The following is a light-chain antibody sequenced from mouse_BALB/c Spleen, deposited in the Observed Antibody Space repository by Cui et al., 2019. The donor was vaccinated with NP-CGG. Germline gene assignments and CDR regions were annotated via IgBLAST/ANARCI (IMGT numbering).Light chain of an antibody. CDR3: ALWYSNHWV. V-gene: IGLV1*01. CDR1: NGAGTTSNY. CDR2: GTN. Sequence: QAVVTQESALTTSPGETVTLTSRSRNGAGTTSNYANWVQEKPDHLFTGLIGGTNNRAPGVPARFSGSLIGDKAALTITGAQTEDEAIYFCALWYSNHWVFGGGTKLTVL. J-gene: IGLJ1*01.